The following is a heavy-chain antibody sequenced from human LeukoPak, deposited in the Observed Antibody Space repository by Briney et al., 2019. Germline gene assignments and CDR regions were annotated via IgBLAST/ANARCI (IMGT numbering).Heavy chain of an antibody. CDR2: INPNSGGT. V-gene: IGHV1-2*06. J-gene: IGHJ5*02. Sequence: ASVKVSCTASGYTFTGYYIHWVRQAPGQGLEWMGRINPNSGGTNYAQKFQGRVTMTRDTSISTAYMELSRLRSDDTAVYYCARGEYQLLYAWFDPWGQGTLVTVSS. D-gene: IGHD2-2*02. CDR3: ARGEYQLLYAWFDP. CDR1: GYTFTGYY.